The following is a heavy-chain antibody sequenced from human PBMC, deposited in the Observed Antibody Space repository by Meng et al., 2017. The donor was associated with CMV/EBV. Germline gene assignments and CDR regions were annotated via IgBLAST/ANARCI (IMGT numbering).Heavy chain of an antibody. V-gene: IGHV1-46*01. Sequence: KETGYNYTSEKRNRERKGPEERGEGMGRKNNSGGRKRKEQKIKGRDTMNRETYTSTVYMELSSLRSEDTAVYYCARSVLVYSNYDYWGQGTLVTVSS. D-gene: IGHD4-11*01. CDR3: ARSVLVYSNYDY. CDR1: GYNYTSEK. J-gene: IGHJ4*02. CDR2: KNNSGGRK.